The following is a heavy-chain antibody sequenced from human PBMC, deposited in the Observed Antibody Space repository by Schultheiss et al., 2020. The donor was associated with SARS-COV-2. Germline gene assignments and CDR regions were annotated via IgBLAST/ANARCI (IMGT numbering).Heavy chain of an antibody. V-gene: IGHV4-4*07. J-gene: IGHJ4*02. CDR3: ARDSGDYDFWSGYYRGGFDY. D-gene: IGHD3-3*01. Sequence: SETLSLTCAVYGGSFSGYYWSWIRQPAGKGLEWIGRIYTSGSTNYNPSLKSRVTISVDTSKNQFSLKLSSVTAADTAVYYCARDSGDYDFWSGYYRGGFDYWGQGTLVTVSS. CDR2: IYTSGST. CDR1: GGSFSGYY.